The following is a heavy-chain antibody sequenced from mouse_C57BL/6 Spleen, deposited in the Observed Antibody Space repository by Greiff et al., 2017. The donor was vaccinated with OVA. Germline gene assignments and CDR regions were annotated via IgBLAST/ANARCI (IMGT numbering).Heavy chain of an antibody. CDR3: ARSRDKDWYFDV. V-gene: IGHV1-82*01. CDR1: GYAFSSSW. Sequence: VKVVESGPELVKPGASVKISCKASGYAFSSSWMNWVKQRPGKGLEWIGRIYPGDGDTNYNGKFKGKATLTADKSSSTAYMQLSSLTSEDSAVYFCARSRDKDWYFDVWGTGTTVTVSS. CDR2: IYPGDGDT. J-gene: IGHJ1*03.